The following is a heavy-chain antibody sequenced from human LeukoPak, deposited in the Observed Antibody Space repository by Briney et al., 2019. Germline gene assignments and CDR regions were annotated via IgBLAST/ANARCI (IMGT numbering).Heavy chain of an antibody. CDR2: INHSGGT. V-gene: IGHV4-34*01. Sequence: SETLSLTCAVYGGSFGGYYGSWIRHPPGRGREGIGEINHSGGTNYNPSLKSRVTISVDTSKNQFSLKLSSVTAADTAVYYCARGRPFHSGWFDPWGQGTLVTVSS. J-gene: IGHJ5*02. CDR1: GGSFGGYY. D-gene: IGHD1-26*01. CDR3: ARGRPFHSGWFDP.